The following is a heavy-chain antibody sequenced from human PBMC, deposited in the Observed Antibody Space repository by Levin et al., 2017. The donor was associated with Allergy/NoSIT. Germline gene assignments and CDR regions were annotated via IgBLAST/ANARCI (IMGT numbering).Heavy chain of an antibody. V-gene: IGHV3-74*01. Sequence: PGGSLRLSCAASGFTFSSYWMHWVRQAPGKGLVWLSRLNSDGSSTRYADSVKGRFTISRDNAKSTLYLQMNSLRAEDTAVYYCVRGGYYYNSGSGYWGQGTLVTVSS. D-gene: IGHD3-10*01. CDR1: GFTFSSYW. CDR3: VRGGYYYNSGSGY. CDR2: LNSDGSST. J-gene: IGHJ4*02.